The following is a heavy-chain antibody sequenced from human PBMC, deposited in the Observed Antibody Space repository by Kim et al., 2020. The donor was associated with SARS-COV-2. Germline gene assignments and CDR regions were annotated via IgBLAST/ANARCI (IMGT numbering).Heavy chain of an antibody. J-gene: IGHJ3*02. Sequence: ADSVKGRINIPRDNSKNTLYLKLSSLRAEDTAVYYCVKPWWLRLVDAFDIWGQGTMVTVSP. V-gene: IGHV3-64D*09. D-gene: IGHD5-12*01. CDR3: VKPWWLRLVDAFDI.